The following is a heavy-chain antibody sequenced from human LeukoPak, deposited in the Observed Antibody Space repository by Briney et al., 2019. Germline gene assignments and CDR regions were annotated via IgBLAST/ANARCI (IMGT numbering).Heavy chain of an antibody. CDR3: ARDNIVVVPAARQGGYYYYYGMDV. D-gene: IGHD2-2*01. CDR2: IYYSGST. V-gene: IGHV4-59*12. J-gene: IGHJ6*02. Sequence: SETPSLTCTVSGGSISTYYWTWIRQPPGKGLERIGYIYYSGSTNYNPSLKSRVTMSVDTSKNQFSLKLSSVTAADTAVYYCARDNIVVVPAARQGGYYYYYGMDVWGQGTTVTVSS. CDR1: GGSISTYY.